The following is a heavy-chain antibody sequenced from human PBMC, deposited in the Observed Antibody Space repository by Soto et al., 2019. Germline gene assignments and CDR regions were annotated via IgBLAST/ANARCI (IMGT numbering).Heavy chain of an antibody. J-gene: IGHJ5*02. D-gene: IGHD5-12*01. V-gene: IGHV1-18*01. Sequence: ASVNVSCKTSGYTISIYGISWVRQAPGQGLEWMGWISAYNGNTNYAQKLQGRVTMTTDTSTSTAYMELRSLRSDDTAVYYCARVLSGYGVDPWGQGTLVTVSS. CDR3: ARVLSGYGVDP. CDR2: ISAYNGNT. CDR1: GYTISIYG.